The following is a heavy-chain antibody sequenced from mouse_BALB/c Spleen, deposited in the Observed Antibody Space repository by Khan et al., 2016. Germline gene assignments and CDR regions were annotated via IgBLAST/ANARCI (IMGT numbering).Heavy chain of an antibody. J-gene: IGHJ1*01. D-gene: IGHD2-3*01. CDR2: IDPETGGT. V-gene: IGHV1-15*01. CDR3: TRKIHGYFSYWYFDV. CDR1: GYTFTDYE. Sequence: QVQLQQSGAELVRPGASVTLSCKASGYTFTDYEMHWVKQTPVHGLEWIGAIDPETGGTAYNQKFTGKATLTADKSSSTAYMELRSLTSEDSAVYYCTRKIHGYFSYWYFDVWGAGTTVTVSS.